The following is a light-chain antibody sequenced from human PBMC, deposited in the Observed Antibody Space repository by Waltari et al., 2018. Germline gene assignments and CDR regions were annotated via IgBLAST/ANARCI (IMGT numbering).Light chain of an antibody. CDR2: EVS. CDR1: SSDVGGYNY. CDR3: SSYTSSSRYV. J-gene: IGLJ1*01. Sequence: QSALTQPASVSGSPGQSITISCTGTSSDVGGYNYVSWYQQHPGKAPKLMIYEVSNRPAGVSNRCSGSKSGNTASLTIAGLQAEDEADYYCSSYTSSSRYVFGTGTKVTVL. V-gene: IGLV2-14*01.